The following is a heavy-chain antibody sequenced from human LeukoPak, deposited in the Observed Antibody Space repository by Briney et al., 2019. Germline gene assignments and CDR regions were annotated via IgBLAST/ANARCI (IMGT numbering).Heavy chain of an antibody. J-gene: IGHJ6*02. CDR1: GFTFSSYA. CDR2: ISNSGGST. D-gene: IGHD5-24*01. Sequence: GGSLRLSCAASGFTFSSYAMSWVRQAPGKGLEWVSAISNSGGSTYYADSVKGRFTISRDNSKNTLYLQMNSLRAEDTAVYCCAKVLQYYYYGMDVWGQGTTVTVSS. CDR3: AKVLQYYYYGMDV. V-gene: IGHV3-23*01.